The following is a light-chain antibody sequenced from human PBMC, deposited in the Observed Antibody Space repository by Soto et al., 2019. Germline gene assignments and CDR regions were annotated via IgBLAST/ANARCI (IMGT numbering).Light chain of an antibody. CDR2: DAS. V-gene: IGKV1-13*02. CDR1: QGISTS. J-gene: IGKJ4*01. Sequence: IPLTQSPSSLSASVGDRVTIPCRAGQGISTSLAWYQQKPGKPPKLLIYDASTLESGVPSRFSGSGSGTDFTLTISSLQPEDFATYFCQQFQSYPLTFGGGTRVDIK. CDR3: QQFQSYPLT.